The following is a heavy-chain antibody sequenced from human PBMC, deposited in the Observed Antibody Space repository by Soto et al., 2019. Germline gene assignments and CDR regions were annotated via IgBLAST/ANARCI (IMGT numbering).Heavy chain of an antibody. D-gene: IGHD3-22*01. CDR1: GFTFSDYY. J-gene: IGHJ5*02. CDR2: ISSSGSTI. Sequence: QVELVESGGGLVKPGGSLRLSCAASGFTFSDYYMSWIRQAPGKGLEWVSYISSSGSTIYYADSVKGRFTISRDNAKNSLYLQMNSLRAEDTAVYYCARDRYYDSSGLPHRWFDPWGQGTLVTVSS. CDR3: ARDRYYDSSGLPHRWFDP. V-gene: IGHV3-11*01.